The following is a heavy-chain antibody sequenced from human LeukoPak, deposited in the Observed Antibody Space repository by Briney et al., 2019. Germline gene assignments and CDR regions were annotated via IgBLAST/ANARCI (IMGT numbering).Heavy chain of an antibody. CDR1: GYTFTSYG. J-gene: IGHJ4*02. V-gene: IGHV1-18*01. Sequence: ASVKVSCKASGYTFTSYGISWVRQAPGQGLEWMGWISAYNGNTNYAQKLQGRVTMTTDTSTSTAYMELRSLRSDDTAVYYCAKTPTQYGSGSYYYYWGQGTLVTVSS. CDR3: AKTPTQYGSGSYYYY. D-gene: IGHD3-10*01. CDR2: ISAYNGNT.